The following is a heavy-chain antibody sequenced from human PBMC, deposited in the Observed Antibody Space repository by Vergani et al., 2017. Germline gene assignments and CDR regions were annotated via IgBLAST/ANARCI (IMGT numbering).Heavy chain of an antibody. J-gene: IGHJ6*03. CDR2: IYYSGST. CDR1: GGSISSYY. V-gene: IGHV4-59*01. D-gene: IGHD3-3*01. CDR3: ARVQYYDFWSGYYKMGNYYYYYMDV. Sequence: QVQLQESGPGLVKPSETLSLTCTVSGGSISSYYWSWIRQPPGKGLEWIGYIYYSGSTNYNPSLKSRVTISVDTSKNQSSLKLGSVTAADTAVYYCARVQYYDFWSGYYKMGNYYYYYMDVWGKGTTVTVSS.